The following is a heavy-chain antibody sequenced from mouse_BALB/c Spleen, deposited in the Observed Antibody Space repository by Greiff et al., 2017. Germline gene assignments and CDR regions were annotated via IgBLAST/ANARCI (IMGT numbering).Heavy chain of an antibody. D-gene: IGHD2-2*01. J-gene: IGHJ2*01. CDR3: GREFDGYDGDGDY. CDR1: GFTFNTYA. CDR2: IRSKSNNYAT. Sequence: DVQLVESGGGLVQPKGSLKLSCAASGFTFNTYAMNWVRQAPGKGLEWVARIRSKSNNYATYYADSVKDRFTISRDDSQSMLYLQMNNLKTEDTAMYYCGREFDGYDGDGDYWGQGTTLTVSA. V-gene: IGHV10-1*02.